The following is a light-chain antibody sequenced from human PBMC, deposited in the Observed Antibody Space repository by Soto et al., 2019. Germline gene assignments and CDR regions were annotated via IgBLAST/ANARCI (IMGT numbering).Light chain of an antibody. CDR3: QQYGSSPPIT. CDR1: QSVSSSY. CDR2: GAS. Sequence: IVLTQSTGTLSLSSGGRATLSCRASQSVSSSYLAWYQQKPGQAPRLLIYGASSRATGIPDRFSGSGSGTDFTLTISRLEPEDFAVYYCQQYGSSPPITFGQGTRLEI. J-gene: IGKJ5*01. V-gene: IGKV3-20*01.